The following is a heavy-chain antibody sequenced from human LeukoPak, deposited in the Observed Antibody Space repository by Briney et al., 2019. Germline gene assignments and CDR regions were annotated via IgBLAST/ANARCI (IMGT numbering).Heavy chain of an antibody. V-gene: IGHV3-7*01. J-gene: IGHJ4*02. D-gene: IGHD2-15*01. Sequence: GGSLRLSCAASGFTFSSHWMSWVRQAPGKGLEWVANIKQDGSEKYYVDSVKGRFTISRDNAKNSLYLQMNSLRAEDMAVYYCASEGSDYWGQGTLVTVSS. CDR3: ASEGSDY. CDR1: GFTFSSHW. CDR2: IKQDGSEK.